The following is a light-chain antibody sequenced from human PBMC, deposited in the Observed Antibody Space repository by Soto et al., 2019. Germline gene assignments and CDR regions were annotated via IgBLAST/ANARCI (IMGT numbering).Light chain of an antibody. CDR2: EVS. J-gene: IGLJ1*01. CDR1: SSDVGGYNY. Sequence: QSALPQPASVSGTPGQSITVSCTGTSSDVGGYNYVSWYQQHPGKAPELMIYEVSNRPSGVSNRFSGSKSGNTASLTISGLQAEDEADYYCSSYTSSSTLVFGTGTKVTVL. CDR3: SSYTSSSTLV. V-gene: IGLV2-14*01.